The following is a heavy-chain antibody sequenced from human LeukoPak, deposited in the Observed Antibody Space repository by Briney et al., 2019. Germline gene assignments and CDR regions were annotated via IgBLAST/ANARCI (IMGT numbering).Heavy chain of an antibody. V-gene: IGHV1-2*02. CDR1: GYTFTDYY. D-gene: IGHD2-2*01. CDR3: ARDHCTSSGCYEYYYYGVDV. J-gene: IGHJ6*02. Sequence: ASVKVSCKASGYTFTDYYIQWLRKAPGQGLERMGWINPNSGGTNSAQKFQGRVTMTRDTSVSTAYMELSRLRSDDTAVYYCARDHCTSSGCYEYYYYGVDVWGQGTTVTVSS. CDR2: INPNSGGT.